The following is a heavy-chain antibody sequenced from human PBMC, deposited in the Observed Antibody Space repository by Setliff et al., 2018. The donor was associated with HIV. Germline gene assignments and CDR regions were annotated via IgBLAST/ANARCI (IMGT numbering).Heavy chain of an antibody. J-gene: IGHJ5*02. V-gene: IGHV4-39*07. Sequence: SETLSLTCTVPGDSVSSRSYYWSWIRQPPGKGLEWIGSIYHSGSTYYNPSLKSRVTMSVDTSKNQFSLRLTSVTAADTAMYHCARDRSSGWSKDWFDTWGQGILVTVS. CDR2: IYHSGST. CDR1: GDSVSSRSYY. D-gene: IGHD6-19*01. CDR3: ARDRSSGWSKDWFDT.